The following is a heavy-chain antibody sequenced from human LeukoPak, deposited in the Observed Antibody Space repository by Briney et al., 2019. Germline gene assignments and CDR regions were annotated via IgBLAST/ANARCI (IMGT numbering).Heavy chain of an antibody. Sequence: GGSLRLSCAASGFTFNSYAMSWVRQGPGKGLEWVSTISGSGGTTYYADSVKGRCTISRDNSKNTVSLQMNNLRAEDTAVYFCARHDSFIPYWGQGTLVTVTS. D-gene: IGHD3-16*02. J-gene: IGHJ4*02. CDR2: ISGSGGTT. CDR3: ARHDSFIPY. V-gene: IGHV3-23*01. CDR1: GFTFNSYA.